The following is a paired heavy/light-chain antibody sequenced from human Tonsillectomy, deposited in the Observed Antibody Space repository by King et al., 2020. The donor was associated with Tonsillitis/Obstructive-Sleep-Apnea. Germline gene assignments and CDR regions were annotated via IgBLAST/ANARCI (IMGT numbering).Heavy chain of an antibody. CDR2: IRSKAYGGTT. V-gene: IGHV3-49*04. CDR3: TRRRVAPMDYYYYDMDV. D-gene: IGHD2-15*01. Sequence: EVQLVESGGGLIHPGRSLRLSCTASGFTFGDYAMSWVRQAPGKGLEWVGFIRSKAYGGTTENAASVKGRFTISRDDSKSIAYLQMNSLKTEDTAVYYCTRRRVAPMDYYYYDMDVWGQGTTVTVSS. J-gene: IGHJ6*02. CDR1: GFTFGDYA.
Light chain of an antibody. CDR3: SSYTSSSTLDV. CDR1: NSDVGGYNY. V-gene: IGLV2-14*01. Sequence: QSALTQPASVSGSPGQSITISCTGTNSDVGGYNYVSWYQQHPGKAPKLMIYEVSNRPSGVSNRFSGSKSGNTASLTISGLQAEDEADYYCSSYTSSSTLDVFGTGTKVTVL. J-gene: IGLJ1*01. CDR2: EVS.